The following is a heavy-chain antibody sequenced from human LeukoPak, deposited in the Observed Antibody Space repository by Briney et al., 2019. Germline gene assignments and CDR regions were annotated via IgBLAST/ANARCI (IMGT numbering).Heavy chain of an antibody. Sequence: PGGSLRLSCAASGFTFSSYSMNWVRQAPGEGLEWVSSISTSTNFIYYADSVKGRFTISRDNAKNSLYLQMNSLRDEDTAVYYCARDYYGSGTFDYWGQGTLVTVSS. V-gene: IGHV3-21*01. D-gene: IGHD3-10*01. CDR3: ARDYYGSGTFDY. CDR2: ISTSTNFI. J-gene: IGHJ4*02. CDR1: GFTFSSYS.